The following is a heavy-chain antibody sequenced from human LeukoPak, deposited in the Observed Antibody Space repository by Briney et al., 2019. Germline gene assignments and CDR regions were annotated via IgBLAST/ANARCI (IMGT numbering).Heavy chain of an antibody. CDR2: IYYSGST. J-gene: IGHJ5*02. Sequence: ASETLSLTCTVSRGSISSYYWSWIRQPPGKGLEWIGYIYYSGSTNYNPSLKSRVTISVDTSKNQFSLKLSSVAAADTAVYYCARDRYSSSSGWFDPWGQGTLVTVSS. CDR1: RGSISSYY. CDR3: ARDRYSSSSGWFDP. V-gene: IGHV4-59*01. D-gene: IGHD6-6*01.